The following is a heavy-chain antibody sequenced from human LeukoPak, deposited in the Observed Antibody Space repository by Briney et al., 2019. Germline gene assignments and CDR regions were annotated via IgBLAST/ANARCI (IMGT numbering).Heavy chain of an antibody. CDR1: GFTFSSFT. Sequence: GGSLRLSCAASGFTFSSFTMTWVRQAPGKGLEWVSTIGGSGASTYYAGSVKGRFTISRDNSKNTLSLQMNSLRAEDSAIYYCAKNYYGSGTMGGYWGQGTLVSVPS. J-gene: IGHJ4*02. D-gene: IGHD3-10*01. CDR2: IGGSGAST. CDR3: AKNYYGSGTMGGY. V-gene: IGHV3-23*01.